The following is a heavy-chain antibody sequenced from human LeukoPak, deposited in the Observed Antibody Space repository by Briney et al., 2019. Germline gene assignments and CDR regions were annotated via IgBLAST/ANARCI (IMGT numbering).Heavy chain of an antibody. V-gene: IGHV3-7*01. D-gene: IGHD6-19*01. CDR3: AREGGSGWYGGNYFDY. Sequence: GGSLRLSCAASGFTFSSYWMSWVRQAPGKGLEWVANIKQDGSEKYYVDSVKGRFSISRDNAKNSLYLQMNSLRAEDTAVYYCAREGGSGWYGGNYFDYWGQGTLVTVSS. J-gene: IGHJ4*02. CDR1: GFTFSSYW. CDR2: IKQDGSEK.